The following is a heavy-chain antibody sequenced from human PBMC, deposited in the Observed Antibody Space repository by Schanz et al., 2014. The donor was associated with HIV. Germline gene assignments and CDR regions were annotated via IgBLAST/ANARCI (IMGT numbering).Heavy chain of an antibody. V-gene: IGHV3-33*06. J-gene: IGHJ6*02. CDR1: GFTFSLYG. Sequence: QVQLVESGGGVVQPGRSLRLSCAASGFTFSLYGMHWVRQAPGKGLEWVAVIWFDGSNKYYSDSVKGRFTISRDNSKNALFLQMNSLRAEDTAVYYCANSGYCTSGICYTRGYDMDVWGQGTTVTVSS. D-gene: IGHD2-8*01. CDR3: ANSGYCTSGICYTRGYDMDV. CDR2: IWFDGSNK.